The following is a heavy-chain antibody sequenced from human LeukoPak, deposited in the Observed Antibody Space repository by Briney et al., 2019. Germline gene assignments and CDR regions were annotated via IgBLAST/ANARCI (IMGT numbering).Heavy chain of an antibody. J-gene: IGHJ4*02. CDR3: ARVFTKPLVGAVYYFDY. V-gene: IGHV3-74*01. Sequence: PGGSLRLSCAASGFTFSSYWMHWVRQAPGKGLVWVSRINSDGSSTSYADSVKGRFTISRDNAKNTLYLQMNSLRAEDTAVYYCARVFTKPLVGAVYYFDYWGQGTLVTVSS. CDR2: INSDGSST. D-gene: IGHD1-26*01. CDR1: GFTFSSYW.